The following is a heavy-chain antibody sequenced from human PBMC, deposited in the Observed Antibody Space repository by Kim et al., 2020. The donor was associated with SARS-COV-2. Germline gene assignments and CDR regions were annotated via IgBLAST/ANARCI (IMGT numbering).Heavy chain of an antibody. J-gene: IGHJ1*01. CDR1: GFTFNIYA. CDR3: AEISSGSSGWFEYFQH. D-gene: IGHD6-19*01. V-gene: IGHV3-23*01. Sequence: GGSLRLSCAASGFTFNIYAMSWVRQAPGKGLEWVSGIRGSGESTTYADSVKGRFTISRDNSKNTLYLQMDRLRVDDTALYYCAEISSGSSGWFEYFQHWGQSNLVTVSS. CDR2: IRGSGEST.